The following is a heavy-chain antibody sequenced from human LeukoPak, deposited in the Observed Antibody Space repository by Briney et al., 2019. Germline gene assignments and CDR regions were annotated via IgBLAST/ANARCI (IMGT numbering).Heavy chain of an antibody. J-gene: IGHJ5*02. CDR1: GYTFTGYY. CDR2: INPNSGNT. Sequence: ASVKVSCKASGYTFTGYYMHWVRQAPGQGLEWMGWINPNSGNTNYAQKLQGRVTMTTDTSTSTAYMELRSLRSDDTAVYYCARGLRYYDILTGYYKGTPFDPWGQGTLVTVSS. D-gene: IGHD3-9*01. V-gene: IGHV1-18*04. CDR3: ARGLRYYDILTGYYKGTPFDP.